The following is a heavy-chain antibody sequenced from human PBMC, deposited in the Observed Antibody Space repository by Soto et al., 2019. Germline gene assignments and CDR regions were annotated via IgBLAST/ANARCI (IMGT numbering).Heavy chain of an antibody. CDR1: GFTFSTYA. J-gene: IGHJ5*02. CDR2: ISGSGGSI. Sequence: PGGSLRLSCAASGFTFSTYAMNWVRQAPGKGLEWVSSISGSGGSINYADSVKGRFTISRDNSKSTLYLQMNSLRAADTAVYYCAKEYTPWTSGYPNWFDPWGQGTLVTVSS. V-gene: IGHV3-23*01. D-gene: IGHD3-22*01. CDR3: AKEYTPWTSGYPNWFDP.